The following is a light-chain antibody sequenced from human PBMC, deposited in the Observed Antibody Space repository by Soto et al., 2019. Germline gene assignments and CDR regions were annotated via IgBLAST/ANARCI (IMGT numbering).Light chain of an antibody. J-gene: IGKJ1*01. CDR3: QHYNDYSWT. V-gene: IGKV1-5*03. CDR2: KTS. CDR1: QSISIW. Sequence: DIHMTQSPSTLSASVGDGVTITCRASQSISIWLAWYQQKPGKAPNLLIYKTSSLESGVTSRFSGSGSGTEFTLTISSLQPDDFATYYCQHYNDYSWTFGQGTKVEIK.